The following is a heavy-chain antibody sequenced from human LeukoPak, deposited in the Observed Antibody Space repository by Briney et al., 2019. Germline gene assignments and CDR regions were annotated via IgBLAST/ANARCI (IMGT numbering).Heavy chain of an antibody. V-gene: IGHV3-48*04. D-gene: IGHD2-2*02. CDR2: IDDTSGAI. CDR3: ARSSISSSYTY. Sequence: GGSLRLSCAASGFTFSDYGMNWVRQSPGKGLEWVSYIDDTSGAIYYADSVKGRFAISRDNAKNSLYLQMNSLRAEDTAVYYCARSSISSSYTYWGQGTLVTVSS. CDR1: GFTFSDYG. J-gene: IGHJ4*02.